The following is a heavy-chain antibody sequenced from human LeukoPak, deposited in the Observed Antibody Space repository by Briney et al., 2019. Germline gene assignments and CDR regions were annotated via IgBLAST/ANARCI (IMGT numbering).Heavy chain of an antibody. CDR1: GFTFSSYA. CDR2: FSGSGGST. V-gene: IGHV3-23*01. Sequence: GGSLRLSCAASGFTFSSYAMSWVRQAPGKGLEWVSAFSGSGGSTYYADSVKGRFTISRDNSKNTLYLQMNSLRAEDTAVYYCAKVIIVVVPAARGYYFDYWGQGTLVTVSS. D-gene: IGHD2-2*01. CDR3: AKVIIVVVPAARGYYFDY. J-gene: IGHJ4*02.